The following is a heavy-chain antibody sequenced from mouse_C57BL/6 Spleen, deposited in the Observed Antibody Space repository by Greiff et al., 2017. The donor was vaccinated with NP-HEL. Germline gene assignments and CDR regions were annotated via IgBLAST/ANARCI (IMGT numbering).Heavy chain of an antibody. CDR2: IDPSDSYT. D-gene: IGHD1-1*01. CDR1: GYTFTSYW. CDR3: ARDYGSSLSWFAY. Sequence: VQLQQSGAELVKPGASVKLSCKASGYTFTSYWMQWVKQRPGQGLEWIGEIDPSDSYTNYNQKFKGKATLTVDTSSSTAYMQLSSLTSEDSAVYYCARDYGSSLSWFAYWGQGTLVTVSA. V-gene: IGHV1-50*01. J-gene: IGHJ3*01.